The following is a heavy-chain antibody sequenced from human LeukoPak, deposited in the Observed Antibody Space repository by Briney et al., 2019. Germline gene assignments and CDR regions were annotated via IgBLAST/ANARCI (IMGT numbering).Heavy chain of an antibody. CDR1: GFTVSSNY. CDR3: AKDDRWLQFCC. CDR2: IYSDGST. V-gene: IGHV3-53*01. J-gene: IGHJ4*02. D-gene: IGHD5-24*01. Sequence: PGGSLRLSCAASGFTVSSNYMSWVRQAPGKGLEWVSIIYSDGSTYYADSVRGRFTISRDNSRNTVYLQMNSLRAEDTAVYYCAKDDRWLQFCCWGQGTLVTVSA.